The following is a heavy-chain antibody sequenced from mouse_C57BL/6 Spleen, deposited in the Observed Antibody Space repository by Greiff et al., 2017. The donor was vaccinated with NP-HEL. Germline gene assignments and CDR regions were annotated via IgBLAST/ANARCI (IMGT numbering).Heavy chain of an antibody. CDR1: GYTFTSYW. J-gene: IGHJ2*01. CDR3: ARSDGPSYYFDY. V-gene: IGHV1-50*01. Sequence: QVQLQQPGAELVKPGASVKLSCKASGYTFTSYWMQWVKQRPGQGLEWIGEIDPSDSYTNYNQKFKGKATLTVDTSSSTAYMQLSSLTSEDSAVYYCARSDGPSYYFDYWGQGTTLTVSS. CDR2: IDPSDSYT. D-gene: IGHD2-3*01.